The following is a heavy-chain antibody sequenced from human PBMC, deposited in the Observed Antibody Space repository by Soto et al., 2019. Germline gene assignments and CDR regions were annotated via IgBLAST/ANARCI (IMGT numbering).Heavy chain of an antibody. D-gene: IGHD5-12*01. J-gene: IGHJ5*02. CDR2: ISTYNGET. CDR3: ARDPSNTSGSRIWFGA. CDR1: GYSFTKYG. Sequence: ASVEVSCKAAGYSFTKYGLRWVRPAPGQGLEWMGWISTYNGETNYARSLQGRVTMTTDTSTSTAYMALRSLRSDATAVYYCARDPSNTSGSRIWFGAWGQGALVTVSS. V-gene: IGHV1-18*04.